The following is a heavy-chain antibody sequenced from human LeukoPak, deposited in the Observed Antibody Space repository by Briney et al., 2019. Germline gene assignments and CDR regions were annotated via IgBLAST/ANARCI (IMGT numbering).Heavy chain of an antibody. J-gene: IGHJ4*02. D-gene: IGHD3-22*01. CDR1: GYSFTSFW. CDR2: IDPSDSYT. Sequence: GESLKISCKGSGYSFTSFWINWVRQMPGKGLEWMGRIDPSDSYTNYSPSFQGQVTISADKSISTAYLQWSSLKASDTAMYYCARLDSSGYYIDYWGQGTLVTVSS. CDR3: ARLDSSGYYIDY. V-gene: IGHV5-10-1*04.